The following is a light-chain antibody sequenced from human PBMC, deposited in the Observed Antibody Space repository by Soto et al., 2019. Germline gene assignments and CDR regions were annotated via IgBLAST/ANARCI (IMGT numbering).Light chain of an antibody. CDR1: QSVSSSY. CDR2: GAS. J-gene: IGKJ3*01. CDR3: QQSYSTPLVT. Sequence: EIVLTQSPGTLSLSPGERATLSCRASQSVSSSYLAWYQQKPGQAPRPLIYGASSRAIGIPDRFSGSGSGTDFTLTISSLQPEDFATYYCQQSYSTPLVTFGPGTKVDIK. V-gene: IGKV3-20*01.